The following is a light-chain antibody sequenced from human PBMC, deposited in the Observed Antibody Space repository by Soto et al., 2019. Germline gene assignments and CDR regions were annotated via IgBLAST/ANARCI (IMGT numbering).Light chain of an antibody. CDR3: QHYGSSPWT. V-gene: IGKV3-20*01. J-gene: IGKJ1*01. CDR2: GAS. CDR1: QSVGGNY. Sequence: EIVLTQSPGTLSLSPGERATLSCRASQSVGGNYLAWFQQKPGQAPRLLVYGASNRAAGIPDRFSGGGSGTDFPLTISRLEPEDFAVYYCQHYGSSPWTFGQGTEVEVK.